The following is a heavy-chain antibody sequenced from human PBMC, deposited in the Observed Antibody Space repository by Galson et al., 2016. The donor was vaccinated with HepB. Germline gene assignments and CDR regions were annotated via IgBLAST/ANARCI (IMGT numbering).Heavy chain of an antibody. CDR1: GFTFSSYG. D-gene: IGHD2/OR15-2a*01. Sequence: SLRLSCAASGFTFSSYGMHWVRQAPGKGLEWVAADSMDGRRKWYAESVEGRLTISRDNFNNMLYLQMSSLIPDDTAVYFCAKRHEYCPPVGCSVDYWGQGTLVSVSS. CDR3: AKRHEYCPPVGCSVDY. V-gene: IGHV3-30*18. J-gene: IGHJ4*02. CDR2: DSMDGRRK.